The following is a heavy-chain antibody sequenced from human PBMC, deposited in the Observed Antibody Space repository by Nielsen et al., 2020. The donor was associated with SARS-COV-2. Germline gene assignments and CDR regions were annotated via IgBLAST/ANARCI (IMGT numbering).Heavy chain of an antibody. CDR2: ISYEGRNR. CDR3: ARNPNYGNEFIIDS. Sequence: GGSLRPSGAASGFHFSHHGIHWVRQAPGKGLEWVAHISYEGRNRGYADSVKGRFTISRDNSKNTGFLQMNSLRPEDTAFYFCARNPNYGNEFIIDSWGQGTLVTVPS. CDR1: GFHFSHHG. J-gene: IGHJ5*01. V-gene: IGHV3-33*05. D-gene: IGHD3-16*01.